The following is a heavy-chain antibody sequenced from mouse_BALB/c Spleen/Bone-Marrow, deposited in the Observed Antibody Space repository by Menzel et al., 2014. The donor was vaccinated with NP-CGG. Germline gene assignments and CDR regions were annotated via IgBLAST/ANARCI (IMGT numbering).Heavy chain of an antibody. D-gene: IGHD2-1*01. CDR2: LWSDGST. V-gene: IGHV2-6*02. CDR1: GFSLSSYG. J-gene: IGHJ4*01. Sequence: VKLVESGPGLLAPSQSLSITCTVSGFSLSSYGVHRVRQSPGKGLEWLVVLWSDGSTTYNSALKSRLSISKDNSKSQVFLKMNSLQTDDTAIYYCARYGNYAVDYWGQRTSVTVSS. CDR3: ARYGNYAVDY.